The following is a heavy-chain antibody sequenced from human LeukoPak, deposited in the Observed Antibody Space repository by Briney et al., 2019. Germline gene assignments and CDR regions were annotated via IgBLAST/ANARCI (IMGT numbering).Heavy chain of an antibody. J-gene: IGHJ3*02. CDR1: GYTLTELS. V-gene: IGHV1-24*01. CDR3: ASIAAPTPAERYYYDSRQLSDHDAFDI. CDR2: FDPDTVET. D-gene: IGHD3-22*01. Sequence: ASVKVSCRVSGYTLTELSMHWVRQAPGKGLEWMGGFDPDTVETIYAQKFQGRVTMTEDTSTDTAYMDLSSLRSDDTAVYYCASIAAPTPAERYYYDSRQLSDHDAFDIWGQGTMVTVSS.